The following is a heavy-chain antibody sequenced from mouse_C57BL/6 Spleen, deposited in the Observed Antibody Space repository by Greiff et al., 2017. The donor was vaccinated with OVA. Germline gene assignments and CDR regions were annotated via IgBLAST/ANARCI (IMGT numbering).Heavy chain of an antibody. CDR1: GYTFTSYW. CDR2: INPSSGYT. CDR3: ARSTGTGLDY. Sequence: QVQLKESGAELAKPGASVKLSCKASGYTFTSYWMHWVKQRPGQGLEWIGYINPSSGYTKYNQKFKDKATLTAYKSSSTAYLQLRSLTYEDSAFYYCARSTGTGLDYWGQGTPVTVSA. V-gene: IGHV1-7*01. J-gene: IGHJ3*01. D-gene: IGHD3-2*01.